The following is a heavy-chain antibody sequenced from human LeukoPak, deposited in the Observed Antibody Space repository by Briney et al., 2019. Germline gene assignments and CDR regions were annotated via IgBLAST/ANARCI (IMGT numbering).Heavy chain of an antibody. V-gene: IGHV4-30-4*01. CDR2: IYYSGST. J-gene: IGHJ4*02. D-gene: IGHD3-16*01. CDR3: ARVLYDTDFDY. Sequence: PSQTLSLTCTVSGGSISSGAYYWSWIRPPPGKGLEWIGYIYYSGSTYYNPSLKSRVTISVDTSKNQFSLKLSSVTAADTAVYYCARVLYDTDFDYWGQGTLVTVSS. CDR1: GGSISSGAYY.